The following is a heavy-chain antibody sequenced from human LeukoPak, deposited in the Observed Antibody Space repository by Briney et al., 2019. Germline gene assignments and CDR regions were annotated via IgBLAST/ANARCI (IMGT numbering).Heavy chain of an antibody. V-gene: IGHV1-2*04. J-gene: IGHJ3*02. CDR2: INPNSGGT. CDR3: ARGLSGWPDAFDI. D-gene: IGHD6-19*01. CDR1: GYTFTGYY. Sequence: ASVKVSCKASGYTFTGYYMHWVRQAPGQGLEWMGWINPNSGGTNYAQKFQGWVTMTRDTSISTAYMELSRLRSDDTAVYYCARGLSGWPDAFDIWGQGTMVTVSS.